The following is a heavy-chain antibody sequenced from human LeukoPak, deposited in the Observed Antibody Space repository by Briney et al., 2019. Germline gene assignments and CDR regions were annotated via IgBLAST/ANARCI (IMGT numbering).Heavy chain of an antibody. D-gene: IGHD6-19*01. Sequence: SETLSLTCTVSGGSISSSSYYWGWIRQPPGKGLEWIGSIYYSGSTYYNPSLKSRVTISVDTSKNQFSLKLSSVTAADTAVYYCARDEGYSSGWPQPKNNWFDPWGQGTLVTVSS. CDR2: IYYSGST. CDR1: GGSISSSSYY. J-gene: IGHJ5*02. V-gene: IGHV4-39*07. CDR3: ARDEGYSSGWPQPKNNWFDP.